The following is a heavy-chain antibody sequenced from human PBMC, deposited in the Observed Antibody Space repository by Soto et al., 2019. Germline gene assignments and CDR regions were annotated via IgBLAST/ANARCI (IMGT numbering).Heavy chain of an antibody. J-gene: IGHJ2*01. CDR1: GFTFSSYG. D-gene: IGHD1-1*01. CDR2: IWYDGSNK. Sequence: GGSLRLSCAASGFTFSSYGMHWVRQAPGKGLEWVAVIWYDGSNKYYADSVKGRFTISRDNSKNTLYLQMNSLRAEDTAVYYCARDRAPTGTQPYWYFDLWGRGTLVTVSS. CDR3: ARDRAPTGTQPYWYFDL. V-gene: IGHV3-33*08.